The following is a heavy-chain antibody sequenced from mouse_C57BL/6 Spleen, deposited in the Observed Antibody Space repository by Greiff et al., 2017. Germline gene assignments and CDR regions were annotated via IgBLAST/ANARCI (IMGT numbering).Heavy chain of an antibody. D-gene: IGHD2-1*01. J-gene: IGHJ2*01. CDR3: ARSYYGNYGDY. CDR1: GYAFSSSW. CDR2: IYPGDGDT. V-gene: IGHV1-82*01. Sequence: QVQLQQSGPELVKPGASVKISCKASGYAFSSSWMNWVKQRPGKGLEWIGRIYPGDGDTNYNGKFKGKATLTADKSSSTAYMQLSSLTSEDSAVYFWARSYYGNYGDYWGQGTTLTVSS.